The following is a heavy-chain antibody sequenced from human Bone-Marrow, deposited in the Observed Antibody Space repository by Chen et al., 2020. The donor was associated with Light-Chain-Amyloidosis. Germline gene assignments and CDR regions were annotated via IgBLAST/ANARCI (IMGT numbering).Heavy chain of an antibody. D-gene: IGHD3-22*01. V-gene: IGHV1-2*02. CDR1: GYTFTAHF. Sequence: QVQLVQSGAEVKRPGASVKVSCEASGYTFTAHFMYWVRQAPGQGPEWMGWNNPKSGGTSYVQKFQGRLSLTRDTSISTAYMELSSLRSDDTAVYYCIFRGPDFDTWGRGSLVTVSS. CDR3: IFRGPDFDT. CDR2: NNPKSGGT. J-gene: IGHJ4*02.